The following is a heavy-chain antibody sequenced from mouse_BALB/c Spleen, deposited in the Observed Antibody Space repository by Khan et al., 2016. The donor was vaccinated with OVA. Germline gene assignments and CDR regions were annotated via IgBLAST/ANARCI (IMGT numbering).Heavy chain of an antibody. V-gene: IGHV5-6*01. CDR2: ISSGGTYT. CDR1: GFTFSNYG. Sequence: EVELVESGGDLVKPGGSLKLSCAASGFTFSNYGMSWVRQTPDKRLEWVATISSGGTYTYYPDSVKGRFTISRDTAKNTLYLQMSGLKSEDTARYYCARQESYYGSSYYFDYWGQGTTLTVSS. D-gene: IGHD1-1*01. J-gene: IGHJ2*01. CDR3: ARQESYYGSSYYFDY.